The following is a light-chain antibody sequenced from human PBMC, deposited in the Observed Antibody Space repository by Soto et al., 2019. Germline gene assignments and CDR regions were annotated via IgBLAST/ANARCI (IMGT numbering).Light chain of an antibody. CDR1: QGISSD. CDR2: DAS. Sequence: AIQLTQSPSSLSASVGDRVTITCRASQGISSDLAWYQQKPGKAPKLLIYDASSLESGVPSRFSGSGSGTDFTLTISSLQPEDFATYYCQQFNSYPPALTFGGGTKVEIK. V-gene: IGKV1-13*02. J-gene: IGKJ4*01. CDR3: QQFNSYPPALT.